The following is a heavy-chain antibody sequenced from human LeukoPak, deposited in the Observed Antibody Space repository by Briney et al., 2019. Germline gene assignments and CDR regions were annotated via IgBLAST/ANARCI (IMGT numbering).Heavy chain of an antibody. J-gene: IGHJ4*02. Sequence: GGSLRLSCAASGFTFSSYGMHWVRQAPGKGLEWVANIKQDGSEKYYVDSVKGRFTISRDNAKNSLYLQMNSLRAEDTAVYYCARDEGPTVTTPYFDYWGQGTLVTVSS. D-gene: IGHD4-17*01. CDR1: GFTFSSYG. CDR2: IKQDGSEK. CDR3: ARDEGPTVTTPYFDY. V-gene: IGHV3-7*01.